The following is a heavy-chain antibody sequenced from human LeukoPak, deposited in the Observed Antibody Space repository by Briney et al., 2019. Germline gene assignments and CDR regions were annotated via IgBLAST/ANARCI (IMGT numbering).Heavy chain of an antibody. CDR2: ISYDGSNK. D-gene: IGHD4-11*01. CDR3: ARDSTVTTRFLDY. Sequence: GGSLRLSCEVFGFSVSSTYMSWVRQAPGKGLEWVAVISYDGSNKYYADSVKGRFTISRDNSKNTLYLQMNSLRAEDTAVYYCARDSTVTTRFLDYWGQGTLVTVSS. V-gene: IGHV3-30-3*01. CDR1: GFSVSSTY. J-gene: IGHJ4*02.